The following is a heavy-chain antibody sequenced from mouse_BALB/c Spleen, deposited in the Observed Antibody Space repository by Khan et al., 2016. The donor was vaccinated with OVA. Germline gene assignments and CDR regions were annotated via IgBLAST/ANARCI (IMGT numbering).Heavy chain of an antibody. V-gene: IGHV2-6-5*01. Sequence: VQLKESGPGLVAPSQSLSITCTVSGFSLTDYGVSWIRQPPGKGLEWLGVIWGGGSTYYNSALKSRLSISKENPKSQVLLKMSSLQTYVTAMYYCAKGVWPYYFALDYWGQGTSVTVSS. J-gene: IGHJ4*01. CDR1: GFSLTDYG. CDR2: IWGGGST. CDR3: AKGVWPYYFALDY.